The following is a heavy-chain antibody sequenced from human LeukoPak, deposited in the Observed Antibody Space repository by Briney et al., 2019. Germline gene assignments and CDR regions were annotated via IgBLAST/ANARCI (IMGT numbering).Heavy chain of an antibody. CDR2: ISYDGSNK. Sequence: PGGSLRLSCAASGFTFSSYAMHWVRQAPGKGLEWVAVISYDGSNKYYADSVKGRFTISRDNSKNTLYLQMNSLRAEDTAVYYCARGYCSGGSCYTPGGYWGQGTLVTVSS. CDR1: GFTFSSYA. D-gene: IGHD2-15*01. V-gene: IGHV3-30-3*01. CDR3: ARGYCSGGSCYTPGGY. J-gene: IGHJ4*02.